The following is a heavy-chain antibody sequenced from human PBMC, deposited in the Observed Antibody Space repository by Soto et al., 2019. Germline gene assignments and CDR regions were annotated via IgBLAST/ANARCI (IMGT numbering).Heavy chain of an antibody. CDR1: GFTFSSYS. V-gene: IGHV3-21*01. CDR2: ISSSSSYI. D-gene: IGHD3-22*01. CDR3: ARDGYYYDSSGGSYNWFDP. Sequence: GGSLRLSCAASGFTFSSYSMNWVRQAPGKGLEWVSSISSSSSYIYYADSVKGRFTISRDNAKNSLYLQMNGLRAEDTAVYYCARDGYYYDSSGGSYNWFDPWGQGTLVTVSS. J-gene: IGHJ5*02.